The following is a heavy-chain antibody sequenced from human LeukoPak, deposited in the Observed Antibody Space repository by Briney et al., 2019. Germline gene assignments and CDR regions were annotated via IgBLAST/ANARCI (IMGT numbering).Heavy chain of an antibody. D-gene: IGHD6-6*01. V-gene: IGHV3-21*01. CDR1: GFTFSSYS. J-gene: IGHJ6*03. CDR3: ARVGSGISSYGYYYMDV. CDR2: ISSSSSYI. Sequence: PGGSLRLSCAASGFTFSSYSMNWVRQAPGKGLEWVSSISSSSSYIYYADSVKGRFTISRDNAKNSLYLQMNSLRAEDTAVYYCARVGSGISSYGYYYMDVWGKGTTVTVSS.